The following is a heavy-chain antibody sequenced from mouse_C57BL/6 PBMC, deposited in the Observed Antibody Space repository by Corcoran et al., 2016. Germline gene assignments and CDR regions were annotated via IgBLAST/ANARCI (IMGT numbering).Heavy chain of an antibody. D-gene: IGHD4-1*01. J-gene: IGHJ3*01. CDR3: ARSELGRGWLAY. CDR2: INPNNGGT. V-gene: IGHV1-18*01. Sequence: EVQLQQSGPELVKPGASVKIPCKASGYTFTDYNMDWVKQSHGKSLEWIGDINPNNGGTIYNQKFKGKATLTVDKSSSTAYMELRSLTSEDTAVYYCARSELGRGWLAYWGQGTLVTVSA. CDR1: GYTFTDYN.